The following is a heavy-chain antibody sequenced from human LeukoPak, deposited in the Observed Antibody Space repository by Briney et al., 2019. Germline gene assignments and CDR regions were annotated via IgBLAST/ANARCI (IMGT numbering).Heavy chain of an antibody. CDR1: GFTFSSYA. V-gene: IGHV3-23*01. D-gene: IGHD3-9*01. CDR2: ISGSGGST. Sequence: PGGSLRLSCAASGFTFSSYAMSWVRQAPGKGLERVSAISGSGGSTSYADSVQCRFTTSRDNSKNTLYLQMNSLRAEDTAVYYCAKPTQLRYFDWSNWGQGTLVTVSS. CDR3: AKPTQLRYFDWSN. J-gene: IGHJ4*02.